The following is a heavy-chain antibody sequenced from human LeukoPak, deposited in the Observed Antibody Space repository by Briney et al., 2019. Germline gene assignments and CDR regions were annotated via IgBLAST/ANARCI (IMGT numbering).Heavy chain of an antibody. V-gene: IGHV4-38-2*01. CDR2: IYHSGST. CDR3: ARRAYPTKRELNYYYMDV. CDR1: GYSISSGYY. Sequence: PSETLSLTCAVSGYSISSGYYWGWIRQPPGKGLEWIVGIYHSGSTYYNPSLKSRVTISVDTSKNQFSLKLSSVTAADTAVYYCARRAYPTKRELNYYYMDVWGKGTTVTVSS. D-gene: IGHD1-26*01. J-gene: IGHJ6*03.